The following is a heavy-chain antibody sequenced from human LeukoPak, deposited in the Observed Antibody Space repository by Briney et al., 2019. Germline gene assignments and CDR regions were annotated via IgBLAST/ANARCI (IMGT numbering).Heavy chain of an antibody. CDR1: GYTFTSYG. Sequence: ASVKVSCKASGYTFTSYGISWVRQAPGQGLEWMGWISGYNGNTHYAQNLQGRVTMTTDTSTSTAYMELRSLRSDDTAVYYSARGPYCSGGTCYSQYFDYWGQGTLVTVSS. CDR2: ISGYNGNT. CDR3: ARGPYCSGGTCYSQYFDY. D-gene: IGHD2-15*01. J-gene: IGHJ4*02. V-gene: IGHV1-18*01.